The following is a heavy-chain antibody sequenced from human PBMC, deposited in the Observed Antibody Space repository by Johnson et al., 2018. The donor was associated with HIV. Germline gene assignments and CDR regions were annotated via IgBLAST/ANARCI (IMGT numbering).Heavy chain of an antibody. Sequence: QVQLVESGGGVVQPGRSLRLSCAASGFTFSSYAIFWVRQAPGKGLEWVAVISHDGSNKYYADSVKGRFTISRDNSKNTLYLQMNSLRPEDTAVYYCARTRQGAFDIWGQGTMVTVSS. CDR2: ISHDGSNK. CDR3: ARTRQGAFDI. V-gene: IGHV3-30-3*01. J-gene: IGHJ3*02. CDR1: GFTFSSYA.